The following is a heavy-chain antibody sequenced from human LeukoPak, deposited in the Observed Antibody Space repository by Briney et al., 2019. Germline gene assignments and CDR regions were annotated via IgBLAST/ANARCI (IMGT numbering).Heavy chain of an antibody. CDR3: AITEPGSGSFKGSHWFDP. CDR2: INPNSGGT. D-gene: IGHD3-10*01. J-gene: IGHJ5*02. CDR1: GYTFTGYY. Sequence: GASVKVSCKASGYTFTGYYMHWVRQAPGQGLEWMGWINPNSGGTNYAQKFQGRVTMTRDTSISTAYMELSRLRSDDTAVYYCAITEPGSGSFKGSHWFDPWGQGTLVTVSS. V-gene: IGHV1-2*02.